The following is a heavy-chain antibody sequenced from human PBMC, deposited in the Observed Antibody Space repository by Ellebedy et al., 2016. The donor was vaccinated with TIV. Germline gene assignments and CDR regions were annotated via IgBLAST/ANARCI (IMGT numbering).Heavy chain of an antibody. J-gene: IGHJ4*02. Sequence: GESLKISCAAPGFTLSGYWMHWVRQVPGKGLMWVSRINTDGSSTSYADSVEGRFTITRDNAKKTLYLEMSSLRPEDTAVYYCTRESFRYFDWDLWGQGTLVTVSS. V-gene: IGHV3-74*01. CDR3: TRESFRYFDWDL. CDR2: INTDGSST. D-gene: IGHD3-9*01. CDR1: GFTLSGYW.